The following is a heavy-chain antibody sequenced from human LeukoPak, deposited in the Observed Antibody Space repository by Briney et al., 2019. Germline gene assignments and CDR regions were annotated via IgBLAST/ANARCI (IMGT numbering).Heavy chain of an antibody. J-gene: IGHJ4*02. V-gene: IGHV4-4*09. CDR3: ARGPWGRTIFAPFDY. CDR1: GGSISSYY. Sequence: PSETLSLTCTVSGGSISSYYWSWIRQPPGKGLEWIGYIYTSGSTNYNPSLKSRVTISVDTSKNQFSLKLSSVTAADTAVYYCARGPWGRTIFAPFDYWGQGTLVTVSS. CDR2: IYTSGST. D-gene: IGHD3-3*01.